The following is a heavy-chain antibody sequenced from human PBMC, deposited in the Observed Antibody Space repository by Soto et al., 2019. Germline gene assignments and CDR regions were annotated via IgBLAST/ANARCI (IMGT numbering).Heavy chain of an antibody. D-gene: IGHD6-19*01. CDR3: ARDKSPYSSGWHNRHFDY. J-gene: IGHJ4*02. V-gene: IGHV3-30-3*01. CDR1: GFTCSSYA. Sequence: QVQLVESGGGVFQPGRSLRLSCAASGFTCSSYAMHWVRQAPGKGLEWVAVISYDGSNKYYAVSVKGRFTISRDNSKNTLYLQMNSLRAEDTAVYYCARDKSPYSSGWHNRHFDYWGQGTLVIVSS. CDR2: ISYDGSNK.